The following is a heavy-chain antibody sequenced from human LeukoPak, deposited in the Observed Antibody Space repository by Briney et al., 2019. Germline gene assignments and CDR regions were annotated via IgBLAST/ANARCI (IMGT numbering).Heavy chain of an antibody. Sequence: GGSLRLSCAASGFTFSSNGMNWVRQAPGKGLEWVSYISATGGTIYYADSVKGRFTISRDNAKNSLYLQMNSLRAEDTAVYYCAGGSGYDLIDYWGQGTLVTVSS. V-gene: IGHV3-48*04. CDR3: AGGSGYDLIDY. CDR2: ISATGGTI. D-gene: IGHD5-12*01. CDR1: GFTFSSNG. J-gene: IGHJ4*02.